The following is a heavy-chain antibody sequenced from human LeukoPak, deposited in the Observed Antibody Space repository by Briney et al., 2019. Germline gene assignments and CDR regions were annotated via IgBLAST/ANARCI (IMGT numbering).Heavy chain of an antibody. D-gene: IGHD6-13*01. V-gene: IGHV3-23*01. J-gene: IGHJ4*02. CDR3: AKRHSGYSSSWCDY. CDR2: ISGSGGST. Sequence: GGSLRLSCAASGFTFSSYAMSWVRQAPGKGLEWVSAISGSGGSTYYADSVKGRFTISRDNSKNTLYLQTNSLRAEDTAVYYCAKRHSGYSSSWCDYWGQGTLVTVSS. CDR1: GFTFSSYA.